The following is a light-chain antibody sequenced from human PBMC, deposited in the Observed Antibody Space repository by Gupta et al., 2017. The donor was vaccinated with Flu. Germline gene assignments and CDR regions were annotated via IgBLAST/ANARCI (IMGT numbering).Light chain of an antibody. Sequence: DIQMTQSPSSLSASVGDRVTITCRASQRISSYLNWYQQKPGKAPKLLIYAASSLQSGVPSRFGSSRSAADSTITISSMQAEDVATYCHQRSYRNPRTFGQGTKLEIK. V-gene: IGKV1-39*01. CDR3: QRSYRNPRT. CDR2: AAS. CDR1: QRISSY. J-gene: IGKJ2*01.